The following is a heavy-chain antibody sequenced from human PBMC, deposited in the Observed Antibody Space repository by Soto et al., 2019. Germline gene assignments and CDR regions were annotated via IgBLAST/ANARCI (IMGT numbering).Heavy chain of an antibody. CDR2: IYYSGST. V-gene: IGHV4-39*01. D-gene: IGHD3-9*01. J-gene: IGHJ4*02. Sequence: QLQLQESGPGLVKPSEALSLTCSVSGGSISSSSYYWGWIRQPPGKGLEWIGSIYYSGSTYYNPSLKIRVTISIDKSKNQFSLKLSSLTAADTAVYYCARLEGLATISYYFDFWGQGTLVTVSS. CDR1: GGSISSSSYY. CDR3: ARLEGLATISYYFDF.